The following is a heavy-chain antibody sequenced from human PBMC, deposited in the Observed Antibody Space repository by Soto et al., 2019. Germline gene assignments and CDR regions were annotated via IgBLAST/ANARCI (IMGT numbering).Heavy chain of an antibody. CDR1: GGSFSGYY. CDR3: ARDRQFDY. V-gene: IGHV4-34*01. J-gene: IGHJ4*02. Sequence: QVQLQQWGAGLLKSSETLSLTCAVYGGSFSGYYWSWIRQPPGKGLEWIGEINHSGSTNYNPSLKSRVTISVDTSKNQFSLKLSSVTAADTAVYYCARDRQFDYWGQGTLVTVSS. CDR2: INHSGST.